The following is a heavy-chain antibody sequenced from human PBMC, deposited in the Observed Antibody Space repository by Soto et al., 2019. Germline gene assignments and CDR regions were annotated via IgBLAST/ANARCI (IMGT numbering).Heavy chain of an antibody. CDR3: ARDMPIGGYDYGDFYYYGMDV. J-gene: IGHJ6*02. V-gene: IGHV3-74*01. CDR1: GFTFSSYW. D-gene: IGHD4-17*01. CDR2: INSDGSST. Sequence: GGSLRLSCAASGFTFSSYWMHWVRQAPGKGLVWVSRINSDGSSTSYADSVKGRFTISRDNAKNTLYLQMNSLRAEDTAVYYCARDMPIGGYDYGDFYYYGMDVWGQGTTVTVSS.